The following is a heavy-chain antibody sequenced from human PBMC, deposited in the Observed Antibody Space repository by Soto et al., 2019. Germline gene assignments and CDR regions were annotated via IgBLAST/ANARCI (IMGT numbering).Heavy chain of an antibody. J-gene: IGHJ4*02. V-gene: IGHV4-4*07. Sequence: SETLSLTCTVSGGSISNYYCNWIRQPAGKGLEWIGRIDTGGSTNYNPSLKSRVTMSVDTSKQEFSLKLSSVTAADTAVYFCARRKERSGPNYFDSWGQGSLVTVSS. D-gene: IGHD6-25*01. CDR3: ARRKERSGPNYFDS. CDR2: IDTGGST. CDR1: GGSISNYY.